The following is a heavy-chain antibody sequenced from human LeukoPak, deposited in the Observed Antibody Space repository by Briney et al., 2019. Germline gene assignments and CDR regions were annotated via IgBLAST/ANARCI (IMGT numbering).Heavy chain of an antibody. CDR3: ARGDTTGSNYFDP. CDR1: DASFSSNTYY. D-gene: IGHD4/OR15-4a*01. Sequence: SETLSLTCTVSDASFSSNTYYWGWIRQPPGKGLEWIGSAFNNEGTYYSPSLRRRVTISRDTSKKQLSLRLSSLTAADTAVYYCARGDTTGSNYFDPWGQGTLVTVSS. V-gene: IGHV4-39*07. J-gene: IGHJ5*02. CDR2: AFNNEGT.